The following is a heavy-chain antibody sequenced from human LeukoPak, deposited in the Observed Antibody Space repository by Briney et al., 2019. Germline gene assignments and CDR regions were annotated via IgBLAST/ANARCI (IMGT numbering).Heavy chain of an antibody. J-gene: IGHJ6*02. V-gene: IGHV1-8*01. CDR3: ASLPYYDFWSGHYYYGMDV. CDR1: GYTFTSYD. D-gene: IGHD3-3*01. CDR2: MNPNSGNR. Sequence: ASVKVSCKASGYTFTSYDINGVRQATGQGLEWMGWMNPNSGNRGYAQKFQGRVTMTRNTSISTAYMELSSLRSEDTAVYYCASLPYYDFWSGHYYYGMDVWGQGTTVTVSS.